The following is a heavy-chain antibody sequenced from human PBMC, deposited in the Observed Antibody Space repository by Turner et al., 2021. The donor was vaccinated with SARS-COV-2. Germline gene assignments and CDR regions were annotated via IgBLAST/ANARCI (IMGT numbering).Heavy chain of an antibody. D-gene: IGHD4-17*01. Sequence: QVQLVESGGGVVQPGRSLRLSCAASGFTFSSYGMHWVRQAPGKGLEWVAVISYDGSNKYYGDSVKGRFTISRDNSKNTLYLQMNSLRAEDTAVYYCARGAHGDYEDAFDIWGQGTLVTISS. CDR2: ISYDGSNK. CDR1: GFTFSSYG. J-gene: IGHJ3*02. CDR3: ARGAHGDYEDAFDI. V-gene: IGHV3-30*03.